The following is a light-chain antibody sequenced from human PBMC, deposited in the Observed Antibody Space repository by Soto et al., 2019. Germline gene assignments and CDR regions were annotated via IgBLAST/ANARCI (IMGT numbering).Light chain of an antibody. CDR3: QHYDSLPIT. Sequence: IVLTQSPGTLSLSPGERATLSCSASQSVSSSYLAWYQQKPGQPPRLLIYGASSRATGIPDRFSGSGSGTDFTLTISRLEPEDFAGFYCQHYDSLPITFGQGTRLEI. CDR1: QSVSSSY. J-gene: IGKJ5*01. V-gene: IGKV3-20*01. CDR2: GAS.